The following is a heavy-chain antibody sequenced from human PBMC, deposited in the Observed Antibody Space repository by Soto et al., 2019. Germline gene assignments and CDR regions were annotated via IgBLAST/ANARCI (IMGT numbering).Heavy chain of an antibody. CDR2: INPSGGST. CDR1: GYTFTSYY. D-gene: IGHD2-2*01. V-gene: IGHV1-46*01. CDR3: ASGPSVYQPQGHYYYGMDV. Sequence: ASVKVSCKASGYTFTSYYMHWVRQAPGQGLEWMGIINPSGGSTSYAQKFQGRVTMTRDTSTSTVYMELSSLRSEDTAVYYCASGPSVYQPQGHYYYGMDVWGQGTTVTVSS. J-gene: IGHJ6*02.